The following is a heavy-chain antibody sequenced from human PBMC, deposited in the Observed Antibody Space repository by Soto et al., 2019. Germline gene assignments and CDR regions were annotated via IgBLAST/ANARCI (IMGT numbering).Heavy chain of an antibody. V-gene: IGHV3-66*01. J-gene: IGHJ6*02. Sequence: EVQLVESGGGLVQPGGSLRLSCAVSGFSVTTNHMTWVRQAPGKGLEWVSIIYSGGATDYADSVKGRLTISRDNSKNTLHLQRNCLRGEDTAIYYCVRNYGAGWRQGTTVTVSS. D-gene: IGHD3-16*01. CDR2: IYSGGAT. CDR3: VRNYGAG. CDR1: GFSVTTNH.